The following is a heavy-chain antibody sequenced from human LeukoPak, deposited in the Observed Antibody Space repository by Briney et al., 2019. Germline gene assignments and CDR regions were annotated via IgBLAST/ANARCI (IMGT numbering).Heavy chain of an antibody. CDR1: GGSIRGYY. D-gene: IGHD7-27*01. CDR2: IFYSGST. J-gene: IGHJ6*03. V-gene: IGHV4-59*01. CDR3: ARLTGDARYYYMDV. Sequence: SETLSLTCSVSGGSIRGYYWGWIRQSPGKGLDWIGYIFYSGSTNNNPSLKSRVTISVDTSKNQFSLKLNSVTAADTAVYYCARLTGDARYYYMDVWGKGTTVTISS.